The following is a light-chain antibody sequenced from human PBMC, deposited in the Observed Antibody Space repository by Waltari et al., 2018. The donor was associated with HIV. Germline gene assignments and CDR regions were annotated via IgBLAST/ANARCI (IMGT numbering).Light chain of an antibody. CDR2: DDS. CDR3: QVWDSSSDDWV. V-gene: IGLV3-21*02. Sequence: SYVLAQPPSVSVAPGQTARITCGGDNIGSKSVHWYQQKPGQAPFLVVYDDSDRPPGIPERFSGSNSGNTATLTISRVEAGDEADYYCQVWDSSSDDWVFGGGTKVTVL. J-gene: IGLJ3*02. CDR1: NIGSKS.